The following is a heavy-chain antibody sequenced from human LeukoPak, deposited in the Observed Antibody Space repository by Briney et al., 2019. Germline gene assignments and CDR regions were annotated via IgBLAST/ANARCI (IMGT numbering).Heavy chain of an antibody. CDR3: TTERYWAGYFDY. V-gene: IGHV3-15*01. D-gene: IGHD3-9*01. CDR2: IKSKTDGGTT. CDR1: GFTFSNAW. Sequence: KPGGSLRLSCAASGFTFSNAWTSWVRQAPGKGLEWVGRIKSKTDGGTTDYAAPVKGRFTISRDDSKNTLYLQMNSLKTEDTAVYDCTTERYWAGYFDYWGQGTLVTVSS. J-gene: IGHJ4*02.